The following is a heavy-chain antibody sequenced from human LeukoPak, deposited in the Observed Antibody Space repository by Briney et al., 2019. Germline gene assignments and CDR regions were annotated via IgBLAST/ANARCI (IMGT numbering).Heavy chain of an antibody. D-gene: IGHD6-6*01. Sequence: GGSLRLSCAASGFTFSDHYMDWVRQAPGKGLEWVGRTKNKGQSHITDYAASVKGRFFSSRDDSKNSLYLQMNSLQTDDTGTYYCARDTAAALDFWGQGILVTVSS. V-gene: IGHV3-72*01. CDR1: GFTFSDHY. CDR2: TKNKGQSHIT. CDR3: ARDTAAALDF. J-gene: IGHJ4*02.